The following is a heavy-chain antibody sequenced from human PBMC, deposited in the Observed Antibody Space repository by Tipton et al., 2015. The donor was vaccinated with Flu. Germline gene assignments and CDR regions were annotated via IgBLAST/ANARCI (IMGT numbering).Heavy chain of an antibody. D-gene: IGHD2-21*01. V-gene: IGHV4-39*07. CDR3: ATDPDGVYGTPGDF. CDR1: GGPITSSSYY. CDR2: IYYTGYR. Sequence: TLSLTCSVSGGPITSSSYYWGWIRQPPGRPLEWVGSIYYTGYRYDNPSLKSRLAMSIDTSQSQFSLRLSSMTADDTAVYYCATDPDGVYGTPGDFWGQGTLVTVSS. J-gene: IGHJ1*01.